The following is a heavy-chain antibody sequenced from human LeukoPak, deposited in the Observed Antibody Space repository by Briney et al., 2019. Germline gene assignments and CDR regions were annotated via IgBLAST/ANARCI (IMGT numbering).Heavy chain of an antibody. V-gene: IGHV4-59*12. CDR1: GGSISSYY. Sequence: SETLSLTCTVSGGSISSYYWSWIRQPPGKGLEWIGYIYYSGSTNYNPSLKSRVTISVDTSKNQFSLKLSSVTAADTAVYYCARWGYCSGGSCSYYYYYMDVWGKGTTVTVSS. CDR2: IYYSGST. J-gene: IGHJ6*03. CDR3: ARWGYCSGGSCSYYYYYMDV. D-gene: IGHD2-15*01.